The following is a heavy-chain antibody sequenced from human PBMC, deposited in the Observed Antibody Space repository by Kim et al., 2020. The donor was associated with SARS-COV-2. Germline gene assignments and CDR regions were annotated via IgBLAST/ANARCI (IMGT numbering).Heavy chain of an antibody. V-gene: IGHV3-30*07. J-gene: IGHJ6*02. Sequence: SVKGRFTISRDNSKNALYLQMNSLRVEDTAVYYCARDFFYGSGKGGMDVWGQGTTVTVSS. D-gene: IGHD3-10*01. CDR3: ARDFFYGSGKGGMDV.